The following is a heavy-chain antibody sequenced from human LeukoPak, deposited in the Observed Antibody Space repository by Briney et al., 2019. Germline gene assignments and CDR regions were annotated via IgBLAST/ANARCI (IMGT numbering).Heavy chain of an antibody. D-gene: IGHD5-18*01. V-gene: IGHV3-21*01. Sequence: PGGSLRLSCAGSGFTFSSCSMNWVRQAPGKGLEWVSSISSTGNYIYYADSVKGRFTISRDNAKNSLYLQMNGLRAEDTAVYYCARDGSREDTAMITARFDYWGQGTLVTVSS. CDR2: ISSTGNYI. J-gene: IGHJ4*02. CDR1: GFTFSSCS. CDR3: ARDGSREDTAMITARFDY.